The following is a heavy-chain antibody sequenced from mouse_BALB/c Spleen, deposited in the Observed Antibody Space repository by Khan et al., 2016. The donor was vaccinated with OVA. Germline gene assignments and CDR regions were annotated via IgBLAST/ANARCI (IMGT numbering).Heavy chain of an antibody. CDR3: ARSTTASFDY. D-gene: IGHD1-2*01. CDR1: GYTFTSYW. J-gene: IGHJ2*01. V-gene: IGHV1S81*02. CDR2: INPSNGRT. Sequence: QVQLQQPGAELVKPGASVKLSYKASGYTFTSYWMHWVKQRPGQGLEWIGEINPSNGRTNYNEKFKSKATLTVDKSSSTAYMQLSSLTSEDSAVYYCARSTTASFDYWGQGTTLTVSS.